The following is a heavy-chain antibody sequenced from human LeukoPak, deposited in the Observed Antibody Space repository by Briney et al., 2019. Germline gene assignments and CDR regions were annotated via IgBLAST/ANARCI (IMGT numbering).Heavy chain of an antibody. CDR1: GGSISSGSYY. CDR3: ARDGSREYDFWSGYSWSGAFDI. CDR2: IYTSGST. V-gene: IGHV4-61*02. J-gene: IGHJ3*02. Sequence: PSETLSLTCTVSGGSISSGSYYWSWIRQPAGKGLEWIGRIYTSGSTNYNPSLKSRVTMSVDTSKNQFSLKLSSVTAADTAVYYCARDGSREYDFWSGYSWSGAFDIWGQGTMVTVSS. D-gene: IGHD3-3*01.